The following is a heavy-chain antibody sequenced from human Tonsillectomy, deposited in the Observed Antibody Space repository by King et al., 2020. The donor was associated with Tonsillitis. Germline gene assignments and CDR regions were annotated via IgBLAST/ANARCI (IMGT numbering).Heavy chain of an antibody. V-gene: IGHV3-23*04. D-gene: IGHD3-22*01. CDR3: AKVDSSDYYYGYFDY. J-gene: IGHJ4*02. CDR2: SSATTGSP. Sequence: VQLVESGGGLVQPGGSLRLSCAASGVTFSTYAMSLVCQAPGKGLECVSASSATTGSPYYQDSGKGRLTISRDNSKNMLYLQMNSLRADDTAVYYCAKVDSSDYYYGYFDYWGQGTLVTVSS. CDR1: GVTFSTYA.